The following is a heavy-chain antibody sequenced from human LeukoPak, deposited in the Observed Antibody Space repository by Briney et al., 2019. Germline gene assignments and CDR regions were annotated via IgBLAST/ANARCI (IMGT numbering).Heavy chain of an antibody. J-gene: IGHJ3*02. V-gene: IGHV3-21*01. CDR1: GFTVSSNS. D-gene: IGHD2-15*01. CDR2: ISSSSSYI. Sequence: GGSLRLSCAASGFTVSSNSMSWVRQAPGKGLEWVSSISSSSSYIYYADSVKGRFTISRDNAKNSLYLQMNSLRAEDTAVYYCARGPGGVVPYAFDIWGQGTMVTVSS. CDR3: ARGPGGVVPYAFDI.